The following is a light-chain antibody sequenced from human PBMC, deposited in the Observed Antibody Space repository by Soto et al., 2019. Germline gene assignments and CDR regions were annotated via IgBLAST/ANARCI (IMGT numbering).Light chain of an antibody. CDR3: QQYGSYPIT. Sequence: EIVLTQSPGTLSFSPGERATLSCRASQSVSSSYLAWYQQKPGQAPRLLIYGASSRATGIPDRFSGSGSGTDFTLTISRLEPEDFAVYYCQQYGSYPITFGQGTKVDIK. V-gene: IGKV3-20*01. J-gene: IGKJ1*01. CDR2: GAS. CDR1: QSVSSSY.